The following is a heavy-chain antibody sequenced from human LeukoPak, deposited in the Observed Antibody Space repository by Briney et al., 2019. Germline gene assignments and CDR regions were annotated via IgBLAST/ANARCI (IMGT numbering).Heavy chain of an antibody. D-gene: IGHD5-12*01. J-gene: IGHJ4*02. CDR2: ISAYNGNT. CDR3: ARSAFSLYSGYDFDY. V-gene: IGHV1-18*01. Sequence: ASVKVSCKASGYTFNSYSISWVRQAPGQGLEWVGWISAYNGNTNYAQKLQGRVTMTTDTSTSTAYMELRSPRSDDTAVYYCARSAFSLYSGYDFDYWGQGTLVTVSS. CDR1: GYTFNSYS.